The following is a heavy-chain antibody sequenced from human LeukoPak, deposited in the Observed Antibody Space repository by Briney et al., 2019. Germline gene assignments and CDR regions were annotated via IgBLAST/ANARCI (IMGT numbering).Heavy chain of an antibody. CDR2: IRYDGSNK. V-gene: IGHV3-30*02. CDR3: AKVRAVAETNWFDP. J-gene: IGHJ5*02. Sequence: GGSLRLSCAASGFTFSSYGMHWVRQAPGKGLEWVAFIRYDGSNKYYADSVKGRFTISRDNSKNTLYLQMNSLRAEDTAVYYCAKVRAVAETNWFDPWGQGTLVTVSS. D-gene: IGHD6-19*01. CDR1: GFTFSSYG.